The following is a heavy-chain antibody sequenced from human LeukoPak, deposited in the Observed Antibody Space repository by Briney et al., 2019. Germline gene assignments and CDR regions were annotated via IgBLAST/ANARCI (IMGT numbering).Heavy chain of an antibody. V-gene: IGHV4-4*02. Sequence: GSLRLSCEASGFTFSSYWMSWVRQPPGKGLEWIGEMYLSGTTHSNPSVKSRVTISIDKSKNQFFLNLSSVTAADTAVYYCAGLVGRYSSGLYYYFDYWGQGTLVTVSS. D-gene: IGHD3-22*01. J-gene: IGHJ4*02. CDR2: MYLSGTT. CDR1: GFTFSSYW. CDR3: AGLVGRYSSGLYYYFDY.